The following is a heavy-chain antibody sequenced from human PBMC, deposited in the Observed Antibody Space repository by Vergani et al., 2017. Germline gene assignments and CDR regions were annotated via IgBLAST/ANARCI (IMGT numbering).Heavy chain of an antibody. Sequence: QVQLVQSGAEVKKPGSSVKVSCKASGGTFSSYAISWVRQAPGHGLEWMGIINPSGGSTTYAQQFQGRLTMTRDTSTSTVYMDLSNLRSEDTAVYYCARPHGDILPPDPRRLDYWGQGTLVTVSS. V-gene: IGHV1-46*03. CDR1: GGTFSSYA. J-gene: IGHJ4*02. CDR3: ARPHGDILPPDPRRLDY. CDR2: INPSGGST.